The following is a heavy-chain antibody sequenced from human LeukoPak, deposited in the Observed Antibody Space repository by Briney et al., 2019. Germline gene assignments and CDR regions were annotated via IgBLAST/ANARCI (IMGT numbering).Heavy chain of an antibody. CDR1: GYTFTSYA. V-gene: IGHV7-4-1*02. Sequence: ASVKVSCKAPGYTFTSYAMNWVRQAPGQGLEWMGWINTNTGNPTYAQGFTGQFVFSLDTSVSTAYLQISSLKAEDTAVYYCAISVYGSGSYRDAFDIWGQGTMVTVSS. D-gene: IGHD3-10*01. CDR2: INTNTGNP. CDR3: AISVYGSGSYRDAFDI. J-gene: IGHJ3*02.